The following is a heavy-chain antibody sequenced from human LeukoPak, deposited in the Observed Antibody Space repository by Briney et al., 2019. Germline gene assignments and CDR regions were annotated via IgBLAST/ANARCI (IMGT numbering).Heavy chain of an antibody. Sequence: SETLSLTCTVSGGSISSYYWNWIRQPPGKGLEWIGYNYSSGSTNYNPSLKSRVTISVDTSKNQFSLKLSSVTAADTAVYYCATRRGYCSGGNCNYYFDYWGQGTLVTVSS. CDR3: ATRRGYCSGGNCNYYFDY. D-gene: IGHD2-15*01. V-gene: IGHV4-59*01. CDR2: NYSSGST. J-gene: IGHJ4*02. CDR1: GGSISSYY.